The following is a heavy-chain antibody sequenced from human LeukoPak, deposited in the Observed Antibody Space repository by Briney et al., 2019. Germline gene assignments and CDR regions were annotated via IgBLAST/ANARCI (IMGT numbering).Heavy chain of an antibody. CDR1: GGTFSSYA. CDR3: ATVDRSIAAAGTIYMDV. V-gene: IGHV1-69*06. J-gene: IGHJ6*03. Sequence: ASVKVSCKASGGTFSSYAISWVRQAPGQGLEWMGGIIPIFGTANYAQKFQGRVTITADKSTSTAYMELSSLRSEDTAVYYCATVDRSIAAAGTIYMDVWGKGTTVTVSS. D-gene: IGHD6-13*01. CDR2: IIPIFGTA.